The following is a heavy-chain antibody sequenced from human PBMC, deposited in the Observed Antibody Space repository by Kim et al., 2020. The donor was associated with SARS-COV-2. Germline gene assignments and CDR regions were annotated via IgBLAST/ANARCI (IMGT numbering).Heavy chain of an antibody. CDR3: ATGESIAAADLYYYYGMDV. CDR1: GYTLTELS. D-gene: IGHD6-13*01. Sequence: ASVKVSCKVSGYTLTELSMHWVRQAPGKGLEWMGGFDPEDGETIYAQKFQGRVTMTEDTSTDTAYMELSSLRSEDTAVYYCATGESIAAADLYYYYGMDVWGQGTTVTVSS. V-gene: IGHV1-24*01. CDR2: FDPEDGET. J-gene: IGHJ6*02.